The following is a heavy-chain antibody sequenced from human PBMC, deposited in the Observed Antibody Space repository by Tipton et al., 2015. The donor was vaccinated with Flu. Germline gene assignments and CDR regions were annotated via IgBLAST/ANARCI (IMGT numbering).Heavy chain of an antibody. J-gene: IGHJ6*02. CDR3: ARASGINYDFWSGLAGRYYYYYGMDV. V-gene: IGHV3-7*04. D-gene: IGHD3-3*01. CDR2: IKQDGSEK. CDR1: GFTFSSYW. Sequence: AASGFTFSSYWMSWVRQAPGKGLEWVANIKQDGSEKYYVDSVEGRFTISRDNAKNSLYLQMNSLRAEDTAVYYCARASGINYDFWSGLAGRYYYYYGMDVWGQGTTVTVSS.